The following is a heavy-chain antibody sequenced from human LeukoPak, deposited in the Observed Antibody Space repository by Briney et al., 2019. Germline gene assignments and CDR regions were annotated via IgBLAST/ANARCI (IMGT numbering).Heavy chain of an antibody. CDR1: GGSISSYY. CDR3: ARLVTATHYYYYGMDV. Sequence: WETLSLTCTVSGGSISSYYWSWIRQPPGKGLEWIGYIYYSGSTNYNPSLKSRVTISVDTSKNQFSLKLSSVTAADTAVYYCARLVTATHYYYYGMDVWGQGTTVTVSS. D-gene: IGHD2-21*02. CDR2: IYYSGST. J-gene: IGHJ6*02. V-gene: IGHV4-59*08.